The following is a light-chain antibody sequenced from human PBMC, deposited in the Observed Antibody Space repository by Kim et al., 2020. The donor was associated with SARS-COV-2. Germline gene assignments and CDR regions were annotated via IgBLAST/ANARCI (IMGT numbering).Light chain of an antibody. Sequence: QSALTQPASVSGSPGQSITISCTGTSSDVGNYNYVSWYQQHPGKAPKVVIYDVTNRASGVSNRFSGSKSGNTASLTISGLQTEDEADYYCSSFTTSSTVVFGGGTQLTVL. CDR2: DVT. CDR1: SSDVGNYNY. V-gene: IGLV2-14*03. CDR3: SSFTTSSTVV. J-gene: IGLJ3*02.